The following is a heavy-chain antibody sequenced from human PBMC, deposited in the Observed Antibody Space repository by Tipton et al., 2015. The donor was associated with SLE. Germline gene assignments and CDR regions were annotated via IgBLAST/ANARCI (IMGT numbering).Heavy chain of an antibody. CDR1: GYTFTDHY. D-gene: IGHD1-26*01. Sequence: QLVQSGAELKKPGASVKVSCKASGYTFTDHYMHWVRQAPGQGLDWMGWINPKSGATNFAQRFQGRVTLTSDTSISTAYMELSRLTYDDTAVYYCARDLVGRDWYFDLWGRGTLVTVSS. CDR3: ARDLVGRDWYFDL. CDR2: INPKSGAT. V-gene: IGHV1-2*02. J-gene: IGHJ2*01.